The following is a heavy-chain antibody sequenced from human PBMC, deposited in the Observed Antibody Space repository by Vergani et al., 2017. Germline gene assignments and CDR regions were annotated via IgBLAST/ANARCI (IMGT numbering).Heavy chain of an antibody. D-gene: IGHD6-6*01. CDR2: ISYDGSNE. CDR1: GFTFTNHA. CDR3: ARRDSSSPALDY. J-gene: IGHJ4*02. Sequence: QVQLVESGGGVVQPGTSLRLSCAASGFTFTNHAMHWVRQAPGKGLEWVALISYDGSNEYYADSVKGRFTISRENAKNSLYLQMNGLRAGDTAVYYCARRDSSSPALDYWGQGTLVTVSS. V-gene: IGHV3-30*14.